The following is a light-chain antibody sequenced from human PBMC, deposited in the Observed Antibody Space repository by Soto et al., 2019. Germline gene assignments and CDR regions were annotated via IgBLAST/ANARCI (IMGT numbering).Light chain of an antibody. Sequence: QSALTQPPSVSGAPGQRVTISCTGSSSNIGAGYDVHWYQQLPGTAPKLLIYDNSKRPSGVPDRFSGSKSGTSASLAITGLQAEDEAAYYCQSSDGGLSGVVFGGGTKVTVL. CDR3: QSSDGGLSGVV. V-gene: IGLV1-40*01. CDR1: SSNIGAGYD. J-gene: IGLJ2*01. CDR2: DNS.